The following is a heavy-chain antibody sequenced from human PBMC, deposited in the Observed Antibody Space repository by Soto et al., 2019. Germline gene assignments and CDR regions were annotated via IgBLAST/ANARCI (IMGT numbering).Heavy chain of an antibody. CDR2: VYYSGST. V-gene: IGHV4-59*11. CDR3: ARTGVDSYFDF. Sequence: QVRLQESGPGLVKPSETLSLTCVVSGGSISGHYWSWIRQPPGKGLVWIGYVYYSGSTNYNPSLKSRVTLSVDTPKNQFSLKVSSVTAADTAVYYCARTGVDSYFDFWGQGTLVTVSS. D-gene: IGHD3-10*01. CDR1: GGSISGHY. J-gene: IGHJ4*02.